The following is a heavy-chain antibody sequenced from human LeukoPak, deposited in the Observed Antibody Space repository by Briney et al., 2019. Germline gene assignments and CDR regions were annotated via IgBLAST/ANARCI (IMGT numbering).Heavy chain of an antibody. CDR1: GFTFSIPW. D-gene: IGHD6-6*01. Sequence: GGSLRLSCAASGFTFSIPWMNWVRQAPGKGLVWVSRINVDGSTTVYADSVKGRFTISRDNAKNALYLQMNSLRAEDTAVYYCRHGNSSGDYWGQGTLVTVSS. J-gene: IGHJ4*02. V-gene: IGHV3-74*01. CDR3: RHGNSSGDY. CDR2: INVDGSTT.